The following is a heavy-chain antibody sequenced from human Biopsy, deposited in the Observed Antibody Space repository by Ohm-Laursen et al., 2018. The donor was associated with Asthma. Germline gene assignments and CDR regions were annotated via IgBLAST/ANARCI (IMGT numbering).Heavy chain of an antibody. D-gene: IGHD1-20*01. V-gene: IGHV3-30-3*01. Sequence: SLRLSCTASGFTFSSYAMHWVRQAPGRGLELVAVISYDGYKKYYADSVKGRFTISRDNSKNTLYLQMNSLRGEDTAVYYCAKGRYKWNDGYYGLDVWGQGTTVTVSS. CDR2: ISYDGYKK. J-gene: IGHJ6*02. CDR3: AKGRYKWNDGYYGLDV. CDR1: GFTFSSYA.